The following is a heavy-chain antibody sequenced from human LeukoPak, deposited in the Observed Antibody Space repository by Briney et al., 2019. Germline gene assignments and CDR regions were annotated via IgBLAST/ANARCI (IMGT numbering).Heavy chain of an antibody. V-gene: IGHV1-2*02. Sequence: ASVKVSCKASGYTFTSYGISWVRQAPGQGLEWMGWINPNSGVTMYAQNFQGRVTMTRDTSISTAYMDLSRPRSDDTAVYYCARDRWFDPWGQGTLVTVSS. CDR3: ARDRWFDP. CDR2: INPNSGVT. CDR1: GYTFTSYG. J-gene: IGHJ5*02.